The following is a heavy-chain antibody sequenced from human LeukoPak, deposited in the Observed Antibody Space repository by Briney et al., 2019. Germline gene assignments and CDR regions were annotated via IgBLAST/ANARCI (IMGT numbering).Heavy chain of an antibody. CDR2: INQDGNKK. D-gene: IGHD3-10*01. CDR1: GFTLSRYW. V-gene: IGHV3-7*01. Sequence: GGSLRLSCAASGFTLSRYWMSWVRQAPGMGLEWVANINQDGNKKYYVDSVRGRFTISRDNAKNSLYLQMNGLRAEDTAVYYCARDLIWDGDPDGRDFWGQGTLVSVSS. CDR3: ARDLIWDGDPDGRDF. J-gene: IGHJ4*02.